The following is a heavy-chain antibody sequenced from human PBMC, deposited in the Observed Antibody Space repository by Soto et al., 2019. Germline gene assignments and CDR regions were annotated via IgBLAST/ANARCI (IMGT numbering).Heavy chain of an antibody. CDR2: ISAYNGNT. D-gene: IGHD3-3*01. CDR1: GYTFTSYG. J-gene: IGHJ3*02. Sequence: GASVKVSCKASGYTFTSYGISWVRQAPGQGLEWMGWISAYNGNTNYAQKLQGRVTMTTDTSTSTAYMELRSLRSDDTTVYYCARDANDFWSGYLCAFDIWGQGTMVTVSS. V-gene: IGHV1-18*01. CDR3: ARDANDFWSGYLCAFDI.